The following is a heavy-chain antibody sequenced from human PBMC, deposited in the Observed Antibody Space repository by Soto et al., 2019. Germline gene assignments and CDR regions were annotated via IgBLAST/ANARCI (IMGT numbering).Heavy chain of an antibody. CDR2: IIPIFGTA. Sequence: QVQLVQSGAEVKKPGSSVKVSCKASGGTFSSYAISWVRQAPGQGLEWMGGIIPIFGTANYAQKFQGRVTITADKSTSTAYMELSSLRSEDTAVYYCANGRCSSWYESVYYYYGMDVWGQGTTVTVSS. V-gene: IGHV1-69*06. D-gene: IGHD6-13*01. CDR3: ANGRCSSWYESVYYYYGMDV. J-gene: IGHJ6*02. CDR1: GGTFSSYA.